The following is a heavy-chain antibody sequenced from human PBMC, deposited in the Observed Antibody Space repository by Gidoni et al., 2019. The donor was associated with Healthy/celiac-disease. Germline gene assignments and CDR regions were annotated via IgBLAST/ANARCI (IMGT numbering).Heavy chain of an antibody. CDR1: VGSISSSSYY. J-gene: IGHJ4*02. Sequence: QLQLQESGPGLVKPSETLSLTCTVSVGSISSSSYYWGWIRQPPGKGLEWIGSIYYSGSTYYNPSLKSRVTISVDTSKNQFSLKLSSVTAADTAVYYCARHEYSGSYRYWGQGTLVTVSS. CDR3: ARHEYSGSYRY. CDR2: IYYSGST. D-gene: IGHD1-26*01. V-gene: IGHV4-39*01.